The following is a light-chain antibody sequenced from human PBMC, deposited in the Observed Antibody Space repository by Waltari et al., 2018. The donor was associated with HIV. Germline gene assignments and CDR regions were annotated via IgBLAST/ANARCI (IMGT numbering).Light chain of an antibody. V-gene: IGLV2-11*01. CDR2: DVS. J-gene: IGLJ1*01. CDR3: CSYADSWGV. CDR1: SSDVGGYNY. Sequence: QSALTQPRSVSGSPGQSVTISCTGTSSDVGGYNYVSWYQQHPGKAPKLMIYDVSKRPSGVPDRFSGSKSGDTASLTISGLQAEDEADYYSCSYADSWGVFGTGTKVTVL.